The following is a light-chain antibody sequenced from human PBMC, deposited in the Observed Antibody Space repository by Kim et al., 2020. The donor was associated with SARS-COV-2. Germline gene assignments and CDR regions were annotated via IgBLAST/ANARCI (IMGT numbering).Light chain of an antibody. J-gene: IGKJ1*01. CDR2: AAT. Sequence: DIVLTQFPGTLSLSPGEKATLSCRASESISRAYLAWYQQRPGQAPRDLIYAATRRATDIPDRFSGSGSGTDFTLTISSLAPEDSAVYYCQKFGSSPRAFGQGTKVDIK. CDR1: ESISRAY. CDR3: QKFGSSPRA. V-gene: IGKV3-20*01.